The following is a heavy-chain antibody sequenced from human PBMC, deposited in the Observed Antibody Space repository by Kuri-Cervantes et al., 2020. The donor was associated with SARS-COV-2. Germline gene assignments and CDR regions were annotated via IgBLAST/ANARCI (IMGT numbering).Heavy chain of an antibody. CDR1: GFTFSSYS. CDR3: AKSPQDYGDYENRFDP. J-gene: IGHJ5*02. D-gene: IGHD4-17*01. Sequence: GGSLRLSCAASGFTFSSYSMNWVRQAPGKGLEWVSYISSSSTTIYYADSVKGRFTISRDNAKNSLYLQMNSLRDEDTAVYYCAKSPQDYGDYENRFDPWGQGTLVTVSS. CDR2: ISSSSTTI. V-gene: IGHV3-48*02.